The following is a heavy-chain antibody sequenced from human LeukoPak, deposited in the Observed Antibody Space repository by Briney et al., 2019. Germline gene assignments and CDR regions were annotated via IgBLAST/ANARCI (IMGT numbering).Heavy chain of an antibody. CDR3: ARGPWTYYYYMDV. CDR1: GGSISSSNYY. D-gene: IGHD1-1*01. CDR2: MYYSGST. J-gene: IGHJ6*03. V-gene: IGHV4-61*01. Sequence: SETLSLTCTVSGGSISSSNYYWSWIRQPPGKGLEWIGYMYYSGSTNYNPSLKSRVTISVDTSENQFSLILSSVTAADTAVYYCARGPWTYYYYMDVWGKGTMVTVSS.